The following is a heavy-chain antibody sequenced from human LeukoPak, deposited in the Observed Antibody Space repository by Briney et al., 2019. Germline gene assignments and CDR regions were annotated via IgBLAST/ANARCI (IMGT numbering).Heavy chain of an antibody. CDR3: ARAGYCSGCSCYSRRGPFYY. V-gene: IGHV4-34*01. J-gene: IGHJ4*02. Sequence: SETLSLTCAVYGGSFSGYYWSWICQPPGQGLEWIGVINHSGSTNYNPTLKSRVTISVDTSKNQFSLKLSSVTAADTAVYYCARAGYCSGCSCYSRRGPFYYWGQGTLVTVSS. CDR1: GGSFSGYY. D-gene: IGHD2-15*01. CDR2: INHSGST.